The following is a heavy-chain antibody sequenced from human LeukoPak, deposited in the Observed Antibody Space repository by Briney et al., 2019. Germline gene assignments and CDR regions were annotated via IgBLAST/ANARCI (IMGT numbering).Heavy chain of an antibody. D-gene: IGHD1-26*01. CDR1: GGSISNYY. CDR2: IYYSGST. V-gene: IGHV4-59*01. CDR3: AREGARWEPSFSAFDI. Sequence: PSETLSLTCSVSGGSISNYYWSWIRQPPGKGLEWIGYIYYSGSTSYNPSLRSRVTISVDTSKNQFSLKLNSVTAADTAVYYCAREGARWEPSFSAFDIWGQGTMVTVSS. J-gene: IGHJ3*02.